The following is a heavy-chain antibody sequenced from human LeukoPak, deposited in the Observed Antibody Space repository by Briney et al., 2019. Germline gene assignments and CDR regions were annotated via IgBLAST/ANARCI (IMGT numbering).Heavy chain of an antibody. CDR3: ARGGSSRKGIAAAVGVWFDP. Sequence: PSETLSLTCAVYGGSFSGYYWSWIRQPPGKGLEWIGEINHSGSTNYNPSLKSRVTISVDTSKNQFSLKLSSVTAADTAVYYCARGGSSRKGIAAAVGVWFDPWGQGTLVTVSS. CDR2: INHSGST. D-gene: IGHD6-13*01. V-gene: IGHV4-34*01. CDR1: GGSFSGYY. J-gene: IGHJ5*02.